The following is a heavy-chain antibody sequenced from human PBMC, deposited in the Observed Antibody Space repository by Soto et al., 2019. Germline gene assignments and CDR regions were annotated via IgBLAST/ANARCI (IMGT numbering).Heavy chain of an antibody. Sequence: GESLKISCKGSGYSFASHWVAWLRQMPEKGLEWIGTIYPGDSDTKYSPVFRGQVTISADTSVSTAYLQWRSLEATDSAIYYCARYSGSYWHYLDFWGQGTLVTVSS. J-gene: IGHJ4*02. CDR2: IYPGDSDT. CDR3: ARYSGSYWHYLDF. V-gene: IGHV5-51*01. D-gene: IGHD1-26*01. CDR1: GYSFASHW.